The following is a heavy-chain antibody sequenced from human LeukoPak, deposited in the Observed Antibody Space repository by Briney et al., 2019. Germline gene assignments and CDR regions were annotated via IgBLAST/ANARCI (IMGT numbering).Heavy chain of an antibody. CDR3: ARRGGSSSRRSPIDY. CDR1: GFTFSSYE. Sequence: GGSLRLSCAASGFTFSSYEMNWVRQAPGKGLEWVSYISSSGSTIYYADSVKGRFTISRDNAKNSLYLQMNGLRAEDTAVYYCARRGGSSSRRSPIDYWGQGTLVTVSS. D-gene: IGHD6-6*01. J-gene: IGHJ4*02. CDR2: ISSSGSTI. V-gene: IGHV3-48*03.